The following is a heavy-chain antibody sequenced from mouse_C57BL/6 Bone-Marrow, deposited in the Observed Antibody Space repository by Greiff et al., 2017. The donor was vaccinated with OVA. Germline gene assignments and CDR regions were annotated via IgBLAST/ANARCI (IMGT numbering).Heavy chain of an antibody. CDR1: GYTFTSYW. V-gene: IGHV1-64*01. Sequence: QVHVKQSGAELVKPGASVKLSCKASGYTFTSYWMHWVKQRPGQGLEWIGMINPNSGSTNYNEKFKSKATLTVDKSSSTAYMQLSSLTSEASAVYYCARYYSNYVAWFAYWGQGTLVTVSA. CDR3: ARYYSNYVAWFAY. J-gene: IGHJ3*01. CDR2: INPNSGST. D-gene: IGHD2-5*01.